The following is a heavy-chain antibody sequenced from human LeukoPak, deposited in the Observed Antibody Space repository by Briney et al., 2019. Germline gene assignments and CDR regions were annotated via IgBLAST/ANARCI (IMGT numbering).Heavy chain of an antibody. CDR1: GFTFSSYS. CDR3: ARGVPFGGA. V-gene: IGHV3-7*03. J-gene: IGHJ4*02. D-gene: IGHD3-10*01. CDR2: IKQDGNEK. Sequence: GGSLRLSCAASGFTFSSYSMNWVRQAPGKGLEWVANIKQDGNEKNYVDSVKGRFTISRDNAKTSLYLQMNSLRAEDTAVYYCARGVPFGGAWGQGTLVTVSS.